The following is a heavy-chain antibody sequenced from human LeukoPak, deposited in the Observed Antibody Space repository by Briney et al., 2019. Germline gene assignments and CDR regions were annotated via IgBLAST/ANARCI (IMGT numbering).Heavy chain of an antibody. Sequence: NPSETLSLTCTVSGGSISSYYWSWIRQPPGKGLEWIGYINNSGNTNYNPSLKSRVTISVDTSKNQFSLKLSSVTAADTAVYYCARDYSASSPGGYWGQGTLVTVSS. V-gene: IGHV4-59*01. CDR3: ARDYSASSPGGY. CDR2: INNSGNT. CDR1: GGSISSYY. J-gene: IGHJ4*02. D-gene: IGHD6-13*01.